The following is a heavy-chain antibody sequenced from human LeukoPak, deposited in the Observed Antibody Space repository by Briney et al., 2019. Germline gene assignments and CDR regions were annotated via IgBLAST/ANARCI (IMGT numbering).Heavy chain of an antibody. CDR3: AGDRYSRYYYYMDV. J-gene: IGHJ6*03. V-gene: IGHV3-64*01. CDR2: ISSNGGST. Sequence: GGSLRLSCAASGFTFSSYAMHWVRQAPGKGLEYVSAISSNGGSTYYANSVKGRFTISRDNSKNTLYLQMGSLRAEDMAVYYCAGDRYSRYYYYMDVWGKGTTVTVSS. D-gene: IGHD1-26*01. CDR1: GFTFSSYA.